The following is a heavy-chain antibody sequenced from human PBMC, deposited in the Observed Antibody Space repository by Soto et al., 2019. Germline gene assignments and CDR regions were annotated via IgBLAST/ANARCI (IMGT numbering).Heavy chain of an antibody. D-gene: IGHD2-8*01. CDR1: GFNFSSYW. CDR3: ARGGYCSNGVCYTSYYGMDV. Sequence: GGSLRLSCAASGFNFSSYWMHWVRQAPGKGLVWVSCINSDGSSTTYADSVKGRFTISRDNAKNTLYLQMNSLRAEDTAVYYCARGGYCSNGVCYTSYYGMDVWGQGTTVTVSS. CDR2: INSDGSST. J-gene: IGHJ6*02. V-gene: IGHV3-74*01.